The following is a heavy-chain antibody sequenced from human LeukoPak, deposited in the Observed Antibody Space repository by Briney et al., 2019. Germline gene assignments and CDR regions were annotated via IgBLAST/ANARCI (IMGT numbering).Heavy chain of an antibody. D-gene: IGHD6-19*01. CDR2: IQHDGSSE. CDR3: AKMVKAVAGNIGAFDI. J-gene: IGHJ3*02. Sequence: GGSLRLSCAASGFLFSSYGMHWVRQAPGKGLEWVAFIQHDGSSENYADSVKGRFTISRDNSKNTLYLQMNSLRAEDTAVYYCAKMVKAVAGNIGAFDIWGQGTMVTVSS. CDR1: GFLFSSYG. V-gene: IGHV3-30*02.